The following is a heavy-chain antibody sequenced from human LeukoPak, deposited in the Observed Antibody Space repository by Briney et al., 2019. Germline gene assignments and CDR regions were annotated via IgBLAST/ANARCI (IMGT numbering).Heavy chain of an antibody. V-gene: IGHV3-48*03. CDR1: EFTFSSYE. CDR3: VVHSATSCY. Sequence: GGSLRLSCATSEFTFSSYEMNWVRQAPGKGLEWISYITTSGTSTYYADSVKGRFTISRDNGKTALSLQMNSLRAEDTAVYYCVVHSATSCYWGQGTLVTVSS. CDR2: ITTSGTST. J-gene: IGHJ4*02. D-gene: IGHD1-26*01.